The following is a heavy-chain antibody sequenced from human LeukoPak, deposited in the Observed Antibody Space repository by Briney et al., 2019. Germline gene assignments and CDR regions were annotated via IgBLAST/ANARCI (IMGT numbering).Heavy chain of an antibody. CDR3: ARSPDGYSYGLYYFDY. CDR2: IKQDGSEK. Sequence: GGSLRLSCAASEFTFSSYWMSWVRQAPGEGLEWVANIKQDGSEKDYVDSVKGRFTISRDNAKNSLYLQMNSLGAGDTAVYYCARSPDGYSYGLYYFDYWGQGTLVTVSS. V-gene: IGHV3-7*01. CDR1: EFTFSSYW. J-gene: IGHJ4*02. D-gene: IGHD5-18*01.